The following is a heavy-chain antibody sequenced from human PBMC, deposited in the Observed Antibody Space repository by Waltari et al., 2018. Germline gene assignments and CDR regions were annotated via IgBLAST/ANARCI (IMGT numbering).Heavy chain of an antibody. Sequence: EVQLVESGGGLVKPGGSLRLSCAASGFTFSSYSMNWVRQAPGKGLEWVSSISSSSSYIYYADSVKGRFTISRDNAKNSLYLQMNSLRAEDTTVYYCARDSDYGGNSGGDFDYWGQGTLVTVSS. D-gene: IGHD2-21*02. V-gene: IGHV3-21*01. CDR3: ARDSDYGGNSGGDFDY. CDR2: ISSSSSYI. CDR1: GFTFSSYS. J-gene: IGHJ4*02.